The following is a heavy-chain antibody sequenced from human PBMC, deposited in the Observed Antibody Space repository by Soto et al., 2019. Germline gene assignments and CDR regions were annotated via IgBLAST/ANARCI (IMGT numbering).Heavy chain of an antibody. D-gene: IGHD4-17*01. CDR3: ARLYGDYEGQYYFDY. J-gene: IGHJ4*02. CDR1: GGSSSSYY. V-gene: IGHV4-59*01. Sequence: SETLSLTCTVSGGSSSSYYWSWIRQPPGKGLEWIGYIYYSGSTNYNPSLKSRVTISVDTSKNQFSLKLSSVTAADTAVYYCARLYGDYEGQYYFDYWGQGTLVTVSS. CDR2: IYYSGST.